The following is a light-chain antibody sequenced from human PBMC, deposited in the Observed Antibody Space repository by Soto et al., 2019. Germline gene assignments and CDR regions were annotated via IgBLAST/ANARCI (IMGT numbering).Light chain of an antibody. CDR2: KAS. Sequence: DIQMTQSPSTLSASVGDRVTITCRASQSISSWLDWYQQKPGKAPKLLIYKASCLESGVPSRFSGSGSGTDFTLTISCLQSEDFATYYCQQYYSYPRTFGPGTKVGIK. CDR3: QQYYSYPRT. V-gene: IGKV1-5*03. CDR1: QSISSW. J-gene: IGKJ3*01.